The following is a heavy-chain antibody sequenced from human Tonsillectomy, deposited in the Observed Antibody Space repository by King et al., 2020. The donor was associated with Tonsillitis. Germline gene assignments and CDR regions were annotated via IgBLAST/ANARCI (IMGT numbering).Heavy chain of an antibody. CDR1: GLTFSSSE. V-gene: IGHV3-48*03. J-gene: IGHJ6*03. Sequence: QLVQSGGGLVQPGGSLRLSCAASGLTFSSSEMTWVRQAPGKGLEWVSYISVSGSTIYYADSVKGRFSISRENAKNSLYLQMNRLRAEDTAVYYCVTSTSRRGYMDVWGKGTTVTVSS. CDR2: ISVSGSTI. CDR3: VTSTSRRGYMDV. D-gene: IGHD1-26*01.